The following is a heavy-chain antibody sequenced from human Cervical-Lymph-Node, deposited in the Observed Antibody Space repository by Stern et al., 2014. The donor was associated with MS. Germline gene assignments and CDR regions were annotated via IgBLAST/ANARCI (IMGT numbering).Heavy chain of an antibody. CDR2: IYYSGST. V-gene: IGHV4-59*01. CDR1: GGSISSYY. Sequence: QVQLQESGPGLVKPSETLSLTCTVSGGSISSYYWSWIRQSPGQGPEWIGYIYYSGSTNYNPSLKSRVTISVDTSKNQFSLKLSSVTAADTALYYCAGSSAWYPAYFDYWGQGTLVTVSS. D-gene: IGHD6-19*01. J-gene: IGHJ4*02. CDR3: AGSSAWYPAYFDY.